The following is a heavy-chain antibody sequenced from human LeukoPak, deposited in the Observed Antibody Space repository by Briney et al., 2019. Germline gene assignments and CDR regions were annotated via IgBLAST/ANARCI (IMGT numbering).Heavy chain of an antibody. D-gene: IGHD6-19*01. CDR1: GFTFSSYS. V-gene: IGHV3-21*01. Sequence: PGGSLTLSCAASGFTFSSYSMNWDRHAPGEGLEWVSSISSSSSYIYYADSVKGRFTISRDNAKNSLYLQMNSLRAEDTAVYYCASSGWGPDYWGQGTLVTVSS. CDR3: ASSGWGPDY. J-gene: IGHJ4*02. CDR2: ISSSSSYI.